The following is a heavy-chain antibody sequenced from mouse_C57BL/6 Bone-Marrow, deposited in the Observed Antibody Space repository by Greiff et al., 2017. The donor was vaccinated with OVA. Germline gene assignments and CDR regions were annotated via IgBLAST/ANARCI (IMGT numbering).Heavy chain of an antibody. CDR1: GFTFSSYG. Sequence: EVQVVESGGDLVKPGGSLKLSCAASGFTFSSYGMSWVRQTPDKRLEWVATISSGGSYTYYPDSVKGRFTISRDNAKNTLYLQMSSLKSEDTAMYYCARRSTGPNWYFDVWGTGTTVTVSS. V-gene: IGHV5-6*01. CDR2: ISSGGSYT. D-gene: IGHD4-1*01. CDR3: ARRSTGPNWYFDV. J-gene: IGHJ1*03.